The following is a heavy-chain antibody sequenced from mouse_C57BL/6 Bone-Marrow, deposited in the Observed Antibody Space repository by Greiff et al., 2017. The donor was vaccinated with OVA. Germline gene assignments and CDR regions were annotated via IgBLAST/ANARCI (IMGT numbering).Heavy chain of an antibody. CDR3: ARGGLRRSYYFDY. J-gene: IGHJ2*01. V-gene: IGHV1-80*01. Sequence: VQLQQSGAELVKPGASVKISCKASGYAFSSYWMNWVKQRPGKGLEWIGQIYPGDGDTNYNGKFKGKATLTADKSSSTAYMQLSSLTSEDSAVYVCARGGLRRSYYFDYWGQGTTLTVSS. D-gene: IGHD2-4*01. CDR2: IYPGDGDT. CDR1: GYAFSSYW.